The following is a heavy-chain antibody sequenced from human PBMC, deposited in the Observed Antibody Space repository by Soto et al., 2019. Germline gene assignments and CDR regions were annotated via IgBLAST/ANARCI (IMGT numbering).Heavy chain of an antibody. CDR2: ITSDGSST. V-gene: IGHV3-74*01. J-gene: IGHJ4*02. D-gene: IGHD5-12*01. CDR1: GFTFSTFW. CDR3: VKDVGYRGYDSLPEF. Sequence: EVQLVESGGGLVQPGGSLRLSCAASGFTFSTFWMHWVRQVPGKGLVWVSRITSDGSSTHYADSVKDRFTVSRDNARNRLYLWLHSLRADDTAVYYCVKDVGYRGYDSLPEFGGRGTLVTVSS.